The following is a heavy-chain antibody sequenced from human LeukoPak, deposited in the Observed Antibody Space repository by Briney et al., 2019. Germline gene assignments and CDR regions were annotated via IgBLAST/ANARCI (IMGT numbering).Heavy chain of an antibody. CDR3: ARVSIAARLNYYYGMDV. D-gene: IGHD6-6*01. Sequence: SVKVSCKASGGTFSSYAISWVRQAPGQGLKWMGGIIPIVDTANYAQKFQGRVTITADESTSTAYMELSSLRSEDTAVYYCARVSIAARLNYYYGMDVWGQGTTVTVSS. J-gene: IGHJ6*02. CDR2: IIPIVDTA. V-gene: IGHV1-69*13. CDR1: GGTFSSYA.